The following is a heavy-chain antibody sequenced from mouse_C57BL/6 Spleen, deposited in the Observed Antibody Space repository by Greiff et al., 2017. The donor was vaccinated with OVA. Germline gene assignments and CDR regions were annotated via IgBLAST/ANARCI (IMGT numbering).Heavy chain of an antibody. CDR3: AGPYYGSSWYFDV. D-gene: IGHD1-1*01. CDR1: GYTFTSYW. CDR2: IDPSDSYT. V-gene: IGHV1-69*01. J-gene: IGHJ1*03. Sequence: QVQLQQPGAELVMPGASVKLSCKASGYTFTSYWMHWVKQRPGQGLEWIGEIDPSDSYTNYNQKFKGKSTLTVDKSSSTAYMQLSSLTSEDSAVYYCAGPYYGSSWYFDVWGTGTTVTVSS.